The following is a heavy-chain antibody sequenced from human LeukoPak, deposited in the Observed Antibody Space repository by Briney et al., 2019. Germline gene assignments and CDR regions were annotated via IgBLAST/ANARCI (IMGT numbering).Heavy chain of an antibody. CDR3: ARDLLRYQLLFHYYYYYGMDV. J-gene: IGHJ6*02. Sequence: ASVKVSCTASGYTFTSYYMHWVRQAPGQGLEWMGIINPSGGSTSYAQKFQGRVTMTRDTSTSTVYMELSSLRSEDTAVYYCARDLLRYQLLFHYYYYYGMDVWGQGTTVTVSS. CDR2: INPSGGST. V-gene: IGHV1-46*01. D-gene: IGHD2-2*01. CDR1: GYTFTSYY.